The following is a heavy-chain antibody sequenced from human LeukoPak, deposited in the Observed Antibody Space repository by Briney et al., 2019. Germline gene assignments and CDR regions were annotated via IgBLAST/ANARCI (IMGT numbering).Heavy chain of an antibody. CDR1: GFTFSSYG. Sequence: PGGSLRLSCAASGFTFSSYGMHWVRQAPGKGLEWVAVISYDGSNKYYADSVKGRFTISRDNSKNTLYLQMNSLRAEDTAVYYCAKAAEDPYDYVWGSFDYWGQGTLVTVSS. D-gene: IGHD3-16*01. J-gene: IGHJ4*02. CDR3: AKAAEDPYDYVWGSFDY. V-gene: IGHV3-30*18. CDR2: ISYDGSNK.